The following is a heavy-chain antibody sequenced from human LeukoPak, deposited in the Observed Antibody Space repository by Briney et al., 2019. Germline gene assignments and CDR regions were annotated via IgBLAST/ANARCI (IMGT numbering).Heavy chain of an antibody. Sequence: ASVKVSCKASGYTFTSYYMHWVRQAPAQGLEWMGIINPSGGSTSYAQKFQGRVTMTRDTSTSTSYMELSSLRSEDTAVYYCARGARGDGYNSPWAGYDYWGQGTLVTVSS. D-gene: IGHD5-24*01. CDR2: INPSGGST. CDR1: GYTFTSYY. J-gene: IGHJ4*02. CDR3: ARGARGDGYNSPWAGYDY. V-gene: IGHV1-46*01.